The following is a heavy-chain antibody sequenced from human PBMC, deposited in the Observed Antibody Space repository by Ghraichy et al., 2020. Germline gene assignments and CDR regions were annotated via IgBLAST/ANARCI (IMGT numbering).Heavy chain of an antibody. CDR3: ARSGQSYFHGLDV. J-gene: IGHJ6*02. Sequence: GGSLRLSCADSGFNVNRYDMHWVRQATGKALEWISDIGTAGDTHYADSVKGRFTISREDAKNTLYLQMNSLRAGDTAVYYCARSGQSYFHGLDVWGQGTTVTVSS. CDR1: GFNVNRYD. V-gene: IGHV3-13*01. CDR2: IGTAGDT. D-gene: IGHD1-14*01.